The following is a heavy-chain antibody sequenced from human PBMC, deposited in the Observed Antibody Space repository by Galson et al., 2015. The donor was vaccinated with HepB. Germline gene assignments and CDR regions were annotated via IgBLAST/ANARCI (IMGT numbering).Heavy chain of an antibody. CDR2: VGTSDDT. Sequence: SLRLSCATSGFTFSSYSMSWVRQAPGKGLEWVSSVGTSDDTYYAESVRGRFTTSRDNSKNTVYLQMNSLRAEDTALYYCARRVIRGVLSLAYYFDQWGQGILVTVSS. CDR1: GFTFSSYS. D-gene: IGHD3-10*01. V-gene: IGHV3-23*01. CDR3: ARRVIRGVLSLAYYFDQ. J-gene: IGHJ4*02.